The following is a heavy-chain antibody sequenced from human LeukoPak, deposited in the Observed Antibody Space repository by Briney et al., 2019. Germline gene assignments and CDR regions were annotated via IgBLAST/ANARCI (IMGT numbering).Heavy chain of an antibody. Sequence: SVKVSCKASGGTLSSYAISWVRQAPGQGLEWMGGIIPIFGTANYAQKFQGRVTITADESTSTAYMELSSLRSEGTAVYYCARDRITIFGVGYQYFDYWGQGTLVTVSS. CDR3: ARDRITIFGVGYQYFDY. CDR1: GGTLSSYA. J-gene: IGHJ4*02. V-gene: IGHV1-69*01. D-gene: IGHD3-3*01. CDR2: IIPIFGTA.